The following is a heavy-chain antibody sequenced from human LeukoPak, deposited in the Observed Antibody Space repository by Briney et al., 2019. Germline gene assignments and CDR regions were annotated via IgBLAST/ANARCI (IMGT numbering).Heavy chain of an antibody. D-gene: IGHD6-25*01. CDR3: ATQVAAEDFYYSFMDV. J-gene: IGHJ6*03. CDR1: GYTFSIYY. CDR2: INPNSGGT. V-gene: IGHV1-2*02. Sequence: ASVTVSCKASGYTFSIYYMHWVRQAPGQGLEWMGWINPNSGGTNYAQKFQGRVTITRDTAISTAYMELSRLRSDDTAVYYCATQVAAEDFYYSFMDVWGKGTTVTVSS.